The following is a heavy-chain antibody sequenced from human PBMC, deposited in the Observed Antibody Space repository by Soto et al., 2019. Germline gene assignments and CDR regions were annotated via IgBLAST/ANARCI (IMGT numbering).Heavy chain of an antibody. CDR3: ARVARGAFDI. CDR2: IYYSGST. J-gene: IGHJ3*02. D-gene: IGHD3-3*02. V-gene: IGHV4-59*01. CDR1: GGSISSYY. Sequence: QVQLQESGPGLVTPSETLSLTCTVSGGSISSYYWSWIRQPPGKGLEWIGYIYYSGSTNYNPSLKSRVTISVDTSKNQFSLKLSSVTAADTAVYYCARVARGAFDIWGQGTMVTVSS.